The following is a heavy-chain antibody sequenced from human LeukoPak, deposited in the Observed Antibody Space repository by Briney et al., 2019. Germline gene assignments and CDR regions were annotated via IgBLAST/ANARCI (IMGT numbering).Heavy chain of an antibody. J-gene: IGHJ5*02. D-gene: IGHD3-10*01. CDR3: ARDHLYPQYGSGSYPPPLGFDP. V-gene: IGHV7-4-1*02. CDR2: INTNTGNP. Sequence: GASVKVSCKASGYTFTSYAMNWVRQAPGQGLEWMGWINTNTGNPTYAQGFTGRFVFSLDTSVSTAYLQISSLKAEDTAVYYCARDHLYPQYGSGSYPPPLGFDPWGQGTLVTVSS. CDR1: GYTFTSYA.